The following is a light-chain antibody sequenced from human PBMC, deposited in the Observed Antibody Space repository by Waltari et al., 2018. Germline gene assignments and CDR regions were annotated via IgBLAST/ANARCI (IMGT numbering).Light chain of an antibody. CDR3: QGGSTLPPALS. V-gene: IGKV3-11*01. J-gene: IGKJ4*01. Sequence: EIVLTQSPVTVSLSPGDRATLSCRASQNINTYLAWYQHKPGHAPRLLIYDASNTARGVPARISGSGSGTDFALTIGSLEPDDSAVYYCQGGSTLPPALSFGGGTKLEIK. CDR2: DAS. CDR1: QNINTY.